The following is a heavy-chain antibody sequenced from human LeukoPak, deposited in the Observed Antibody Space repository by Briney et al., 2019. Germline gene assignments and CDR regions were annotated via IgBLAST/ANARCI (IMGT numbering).Heavy chain of an antibody. J-gene: IGHJ5*02. CDR3: AREIWGGYPWNWFDP. D-gene: IGHD3-3*01. V-gene: IGHV4-39*07. CDR1: GGSISSSSYY. CDR2: IYYSGST. Sequence: SETLSLTCTVSGGSISSSSYYWGWIRQPPGKGLEWIGSIYYSGSTYYNPSLKSRVTISVDTSKNQFSLKLSSVTAADTAVYYCAREIWGGYPWNWFDPWGQGTLVTVSS.